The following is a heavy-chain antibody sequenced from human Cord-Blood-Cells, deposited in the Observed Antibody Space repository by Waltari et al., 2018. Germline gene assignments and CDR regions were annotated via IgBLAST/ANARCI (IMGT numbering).Heavy chain of an antibody. CDR3: ARGGIVVVPAAIYTFDY. Sequence: QVQLQQWGAGLLKPSETLSLTCAVYGGSFSAYYWRWLRPPPGKGLEWIGEINHSGSTNYNPSLKSRVTISVDTSKNQFSLKLSSVTAADTAVYYCARGGIVVVPAAIYTFDYWGQGTLVTVSS. J-gene: IGHJ4*02. V-gene: IGHV4-34*01. CDR2: INHSGST. D-gene: IGHD2-2*01. CDR1: GGSFSAYY.